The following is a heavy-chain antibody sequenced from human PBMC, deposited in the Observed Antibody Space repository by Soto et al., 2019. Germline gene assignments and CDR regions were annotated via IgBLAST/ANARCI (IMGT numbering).Heavy chain of an antibody. CDR1: GFTFSSYA. D-gene: IGHD3-10*01. CDR3: AKDHTLTMVRGSGFDY. CDR2: ISGSGGST. Sequence: EVQLLESGGGLVQPGGSLRLSCAASGFTFSSYAMSWVRQAPGKGLEWVSAISGSGGSTYYADSVKGRFTISRDNSKNTLYLQMNSLRAEDTAVYYCAKDHTLTMVRGSGFDYWGQGTLVTVSS. J-gene: IGHJ4*02. V-gene: IGHV3-23*01.